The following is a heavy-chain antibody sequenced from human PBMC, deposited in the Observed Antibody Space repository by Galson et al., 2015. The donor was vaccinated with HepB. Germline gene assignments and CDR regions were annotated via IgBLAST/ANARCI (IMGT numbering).Heavy chain of an antibody. Sequence: SLRLSCAASGFTFSSYAMSWVRQAPGKGLEWFSAISGSGGSTYYADSVKGRFTISRDNSKNTLYLQMNSLRAEDTAVYYCAKDSEGYIVVAVAAATTLDYWGQGTLVTVSS. D-gene: IGHD2-15*01. V-gene: IGHV3-23*01. CDR1: GFTFSSYA. CDR2: ISGSGGST. CDR3: AKDSEGYIVVAVAAATTLDY. J-gene: IGHJ4*02.